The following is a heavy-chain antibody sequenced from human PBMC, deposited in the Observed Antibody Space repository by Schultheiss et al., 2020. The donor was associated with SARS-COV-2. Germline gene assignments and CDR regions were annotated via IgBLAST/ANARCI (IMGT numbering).Heavy chain of an antibody. J-gene: IGHJ5*02. CDR2: MNAYNGGT. D-gene: IGHD1-7*01. CDR1: GYTFANFG. Sequence: ASVKVSCKASGYTFANFGISWVRQAPGQGLEWLGWMNAYNGGTNYAQRFQGRVTMTTDTSSSTAYLELRSLRPDDTAVYYCARGWATGTTGWFDPWGQGTLVTVSS. V-gene: IGHV1-18*04. CDR3: ARGWATGTTGWFDP.